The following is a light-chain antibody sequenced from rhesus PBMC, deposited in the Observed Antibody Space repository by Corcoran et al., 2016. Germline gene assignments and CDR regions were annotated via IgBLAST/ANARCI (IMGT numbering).Light chain of an antibody. Sequence: DIQMTQSPYSLSAFVGDRGTIMCRATQGLSSGLAWYQQKPGKAPNLLLYKAASLPTGVPSRFIGSGSWTDFTLIIRSLETEDCATYYSPQYASATLYFDGGTKLGIE. CDR2: KAA. J-gene: IGKJ4*01. CDR3: PQYASATLY. CDR1: QGLSSG. V-gene: IGKV1-21*01.